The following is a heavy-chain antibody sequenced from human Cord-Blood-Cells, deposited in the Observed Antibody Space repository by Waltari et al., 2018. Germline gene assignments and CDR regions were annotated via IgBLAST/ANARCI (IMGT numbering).Heavy chain of an antibody. CDR2: MNPNSGNT. V-gene: IGHV1-8*03. Sequence: QVQLVQSGAEVKKPGASVKVSCKASGYTFTSYDINWVRPATGQGQEWMGWMNPNSGNTGDAQRFQGRVTITRNTSISTSYMELSSLRSEDTAVYYCARYCSSTSCPNWFDPWGQGTLVTVSS. J-gene: IGHJ5*02. D-gene: IGHD2-2*01. CDR1: GYTFTSYD. CDR3: ARYCSSTSCPNWFDP.